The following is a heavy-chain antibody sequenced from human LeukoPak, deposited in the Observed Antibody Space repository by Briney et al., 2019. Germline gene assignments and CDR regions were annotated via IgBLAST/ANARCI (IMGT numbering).Heavy chain of an antibody. D-gene: IGHD1-26*01. J-gene: IGHJ4*02. CDR3: AREVLWELTYFDY. CDR1: GYTFTSYV. CDR2: ISAYNGNT. V-gene: IGHV1-18*01. Sequence: ASVKVSCKPSGYTFTSYVISRVRQAPGPGREWMGWISAYNGNTNYAQKLQGRVTMTTDTSTSTAYMELRSLRSDDTAVYYCAREVLWELTYFDYWGQGTLVTVSS.